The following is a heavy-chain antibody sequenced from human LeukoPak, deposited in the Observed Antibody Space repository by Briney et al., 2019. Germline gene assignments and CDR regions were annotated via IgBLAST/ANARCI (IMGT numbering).Heavy chain of an antibody. V-gene: IGHV1-18*01. J-gene: IGHJ4*02. D-gene: IGHD1-14*01. Sequence: ASVKVSCKASDYTFTSYGISWVRQAPGQGLEWKGWISGYNGNTNFAQKFQGRLSMTRDTSTSTAYMELRSLRSDDTAVYYCARDSGWASDPYYFDFWGQGTLVTVSS. CDR3: ARDSGWASDPYYFDF. CDR1: DYTFTSYG. CDR2: ISGYNGNT.